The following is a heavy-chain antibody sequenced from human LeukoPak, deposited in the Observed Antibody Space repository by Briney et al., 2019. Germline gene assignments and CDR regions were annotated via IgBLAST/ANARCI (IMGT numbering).Heavy chain of an antibody. J-gene: IGHJ4*02. CDR2: IRYEGSNK. Sequence: GGSLSLSCAASGFTFSSYGMHWVRQAPGKGGEGGAFIRYEGSNKYYADPVKGRFTSSRDNSKNTLYVQMNSLRAEDTAVYYCAKAEFGYYYGSGSDYWGQGTLVTVSS. V-gene: IGHV3-30*02. D-gene: IGHD3-10*01. CDR1: GFTFSSYG. CDR3: AKAEFGYYYGSGSDY.